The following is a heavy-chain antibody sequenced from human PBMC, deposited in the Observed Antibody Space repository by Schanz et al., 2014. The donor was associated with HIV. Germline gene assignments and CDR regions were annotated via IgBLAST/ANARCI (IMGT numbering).Heavy chain of an antibody. J-gene: IGHJ4*02. CDR2: VNHSGDA. CDR3: ARAKWPPRNRHFDF. CDR1: GSSVTYFY. D-gene: IGHD5-12*01. V-gene: IGHV4-34*02. Sequence: QVQLQQWGAGLLKPLETLSLTCAVYGSSVTYFYWSWIRQSPGKGLEWIAEVNHSGDANHNPSLKSRVPISVDTSKNQFSLKLDSVTAADTAVYYCARAKWPPRNRHFDFWGQGNLVTVS.